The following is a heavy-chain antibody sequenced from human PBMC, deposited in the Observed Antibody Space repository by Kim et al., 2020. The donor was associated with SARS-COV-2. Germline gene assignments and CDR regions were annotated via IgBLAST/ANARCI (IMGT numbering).Heavy chain of an antibody. D-gene: IGHD6-13*01. V-gene: IGHV3-7*03. Sequence: DSVKGRFTISRDNAKNSLYLQMNSLRAEDTAVYYCARAHPALAAAGIDYWGQGTLVTVSS. J-gene: IGHJ4*02. CDR3: ARAHPALAAAGIDY.